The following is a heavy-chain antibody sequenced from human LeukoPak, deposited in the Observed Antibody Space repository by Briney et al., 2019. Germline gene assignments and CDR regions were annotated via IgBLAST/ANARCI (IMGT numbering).Heavy chain of an antibody. CDR2: IKEDGSEK. D-gene: IGHD2-15*01. Sequence: ETLSLTCAVSGGSISSSNWWSWVRQPPGKGLEWVANIKEDGSEKHHADSVKGRFTISRDNAKNSLYLQMNSLRVEDTAVYYCARDRYFSGAWGQGSLVTVSS. CDR1: GGSISSSNW. V-gene: IGHV3-7*03. J-gene: IGHJ5*02. CDR3: ARDRYFSGA.